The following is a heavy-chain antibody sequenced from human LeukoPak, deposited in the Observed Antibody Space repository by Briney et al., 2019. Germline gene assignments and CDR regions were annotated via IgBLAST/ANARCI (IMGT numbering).Heavy chain of an antibody. D-gene: IGHD6-25*01. V-gene: IGHV1-8*03. CDR1: GYTFTNYH. J-gene: IGHJ4*02. CDR3: ARTTSFTASGYDY. CDR2: MNPNNGDS. Sequence: ASVTVSCKASGYTFTNYHINWVRQATGQGLECMGWMNPNNGDSGYAQKFQGRVTITRDTSISTSYMELRSLRSDDTAVYFCARTTSFTASGYDYWGQGTLVTVSS.